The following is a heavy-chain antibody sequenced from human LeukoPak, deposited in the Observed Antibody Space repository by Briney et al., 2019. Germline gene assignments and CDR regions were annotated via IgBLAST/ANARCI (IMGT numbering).Heavy chain of an antibody. J-gene: IGHJ4*02. CDR2: IHYSGRI. CDR1: GGSFSGYY. D-gene: IGHD5-24*01. Sequence: KPSETLSLNCAVYGGSFSGYYGTWIRQPPGKGLEWIGEIHYSGRINYNPSLKSRVTISADTSNNHFSLKMNSVTAADTAVYYCSRGTDAYKCGNSWGQGTLVTVS. CDR3: SRGTDAYKCGNS. V-gene: IGHV4-34*01.